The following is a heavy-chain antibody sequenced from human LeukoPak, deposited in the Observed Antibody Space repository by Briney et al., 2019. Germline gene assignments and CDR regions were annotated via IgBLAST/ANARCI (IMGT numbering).Heavy chain of an antibody. CDR1: GFTFSSYW. J-gene: IGHJ6*02. D-gene: IGHD3-3*01. V-gene: IGHV3-74*01. CDR2: INSDGSST. Sequence: GGSLRLSCAASGFTFSSYWMHWVRQAPGKGLVWVSRINSDGSSTSYADSVKGRFTISRDNAKNTLYLQMNSLRAEDTAVYYCARVWSGYYHYYGMDVWGQGTTVTVSS. CDR3: ARVWSGYYHYYGMDV.